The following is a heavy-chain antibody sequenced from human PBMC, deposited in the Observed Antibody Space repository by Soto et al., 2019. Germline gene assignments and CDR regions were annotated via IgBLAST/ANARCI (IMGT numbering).Heavy chain of an antibody. D-gene: IGHD3-16*02. CDR1: GFTFSTYA. Sequence: GGSLRLSCAASGFTFSTYAMNWVRQAPGKGLEWVSCINVAGGNTYYADSVKGRFTISRDNSKNMLYLLMNSLGAEDTALYFCAGAYRSFYMDVWGKGTTVTVSS. CDR2: INVAGGNT. CDR3: AGAYRSFYMDV. J-gene: IGHJ6*03. V-gene: IGHV3-23*01.